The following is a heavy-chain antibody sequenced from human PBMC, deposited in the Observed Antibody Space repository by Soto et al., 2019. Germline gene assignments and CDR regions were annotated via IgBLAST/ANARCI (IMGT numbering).Heavy chain of an antibody. CDR1: GYTLTELS. V-gene: IGHV1-24*01. J-gene: IGHJ4*02. D-gene: IGHD6-13*01. CDR3: ATPIAAAGSPSFDY. Sequence: GASVKVSCKVSGYTLTELSMHWVRQAPGKGLEWMGGFDPEDGETIYAQKFQGRVTMTEDTSTDTAYMELSSLRSEDTAVYYCATPIAAAGSPSFDYWGQGTLVTVS. CDR2: FDPEDGET.